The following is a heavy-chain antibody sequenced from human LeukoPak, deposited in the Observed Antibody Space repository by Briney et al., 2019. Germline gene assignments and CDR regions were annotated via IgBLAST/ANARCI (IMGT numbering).Heavy chain of an antibody. D-gene: IGHD3-22*01. CDR3: ARRDSSGYYYNYFDY. CDR1: GYSFANYW. J-gene: IGHJ4*02. Sequence: GESLKISCRGSGYSFANYWIGWVRQMPRKGLEWMGIIYPGDSDTRYSPSFQGQVTISADKSISTAYLQWSSLKASDTAMYYCARRDSSGYYYNYFDYWGQGTLVTVSS. CDR2: IYPGDSDT. V-gene: IGHV5-51*01.